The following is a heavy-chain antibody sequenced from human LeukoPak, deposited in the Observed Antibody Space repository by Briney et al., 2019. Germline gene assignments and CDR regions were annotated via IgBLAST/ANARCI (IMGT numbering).Heavy chain of an antibody. CDR2: MNPNSGNT. J-gene: IGHJ6*03. Sequence: ASVKVSCKASGYTFTSYDINWVRQATGQGLEWMGWMNPNSGNTGYAQKFQGRVTMTRNTSISTAYMELSSLRSEDTAVYYRARGWSSSWYRYYYYYYMDVWGKGTTVTVSS. V-gene: IGHV1-8*01. CDR3: ARGWSSSWYRYYYYYYMDV. CDR1: GYTFTSYD. D-gene: IGHD6-13*01.